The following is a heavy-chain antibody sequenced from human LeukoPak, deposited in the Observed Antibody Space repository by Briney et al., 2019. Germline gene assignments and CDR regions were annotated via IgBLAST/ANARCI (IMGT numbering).Heavy chain of an antibody. J-gene: IGHJ4*02. CDR1: GGSFSGYY. CDR3: ASTRGYGSGTRPDY. Sequence: SETLSLTCGVYGGSFSGYYWSWIRQPPGKGLEWIGEINYRGSTNSNPSLKSRVTISVDTSKNQFSLKLSSVTAADTAVYYCASTRGYGSGTRPDYWGQGTLVTVSS. D-gene: IGHD3-10*01. CDR2: INYRGST. V-gene: IGHV4-34*01.